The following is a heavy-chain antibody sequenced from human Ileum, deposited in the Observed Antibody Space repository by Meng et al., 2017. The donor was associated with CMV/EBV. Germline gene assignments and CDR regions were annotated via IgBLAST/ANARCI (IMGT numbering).Heavy chain of an antibody. CDR1: GFTLSSYD. CDR3: ARKGWNYREAFDM. D-gene: IGHD3-16*02. CDR2: ISTQSLTT. Sequence: GESLKISCVASGFTLSSYDMHWVRQAPGKWLEWISHISTQSLTTVYADSVKGRFNISRDNAKNSLYLQMNSLRAEDTAVYYCARKGWNYREAFDMWGQGTRVTVSS. V-gene: IGHV3-48*04. J-gene: IGHJ3*02.